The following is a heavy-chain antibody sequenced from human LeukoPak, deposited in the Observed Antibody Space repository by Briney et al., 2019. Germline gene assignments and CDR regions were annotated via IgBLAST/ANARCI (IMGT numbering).Heavy chain of an antibody. CDR2: ISSSSNYI. J-gene: IGHJ3*02. CDR3: AREGIVTAFDI. CDR1: GFTFSSYS. Sequence: NPGRSLRLSCAASGFTFSSYSMNWVRQAPGKGLEWVSSISSSSNYIYYTDSVKGRFTISRDNAKNSLYLQMNSLGAEDTAVYYCAREGIVTAFDIWGQGTMVTVSS. D-gene: IGHD2/OR15-2a*01. V-gene: IGHV3-21*01.